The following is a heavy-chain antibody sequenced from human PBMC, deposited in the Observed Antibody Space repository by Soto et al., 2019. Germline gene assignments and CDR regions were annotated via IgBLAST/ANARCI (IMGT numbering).Heavy chain of an antibody. J-gene: IGHJ4*02. CDR2: IESGDKT. Sequence: GGSLRLSCAATGFSVTTYAMSWVRQAPGKGPQWVSGIESGDKTYYADSVRGRFTISRDNSKNTLNLQMNSLRAEDTAVYYCARRSSSWYFDYWGQGTLVTVSS. V-gene: IGHV3-23*01. CDR1: GFSVTTYA. D-gene: IGHD6-13*01. CDR3: ARRSSSWYFDY.